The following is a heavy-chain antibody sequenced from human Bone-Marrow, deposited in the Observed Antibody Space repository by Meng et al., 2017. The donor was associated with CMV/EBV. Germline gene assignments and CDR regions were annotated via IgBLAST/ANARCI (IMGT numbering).Heavy chain of an antibody. D-gene: IGHD3-9*01. Sequence: KVSCTASGYRLAAFSIHWVRQAPGQGLEWVGWLNPSSSGTTYSQKFQGRVAMTADTSTSPVYMELSGLMSDDTAFYCCARTDWFEWWGQGTLVTVSS. V-gene: IGHV1-2*02. CDR1: GYRLAAFS. J-gene: IGHJ4*02. CDR2: LNPSSSGT. CDR3: ARTDWFEW.